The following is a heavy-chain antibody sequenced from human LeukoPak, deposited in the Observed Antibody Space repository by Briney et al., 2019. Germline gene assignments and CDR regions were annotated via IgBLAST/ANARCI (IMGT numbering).Heavy chain of an antibody. J-gene: IGHJ3*02. D-gene: IGHD3-10*01. Sequence: SQTLSLTCAISGDSVSSNSVAWNWIRQSPSRGLEWLGRTYYMSKWYNDYAVSVKSRITINPDTSKNQFSLQLNSVTPEDTAVYYCARYGGVLDAFDIWGQGTTVTVSS. CDR2: TYYMSKWYN. CDR3: ARYGGVLDAFDI. V-gene: IGHV6-1*01. CDR1: GDSVSSNSVA.